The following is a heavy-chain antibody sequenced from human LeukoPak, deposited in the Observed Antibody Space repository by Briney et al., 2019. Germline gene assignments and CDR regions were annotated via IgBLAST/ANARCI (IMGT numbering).Heavy chain of an antibody. J-gene: IGHJ4*02. Sequence: ASVKLSCKASGYTFTSYGISWVRQAPGQGVEWMGWISAYNGNTNYAQKLQGRVTMTTDTCTSTAYMELRSLRSDDTAVYYCARDSVEEDGSGYYPFDYWGQGTLVTVSS. CDR1: GYTFTSYG. CDR2: ISAYNGNT. CDR3: ARDSVEEDGSGYYPFDY. D-gene: IGHD3-22*01. V-gene: IGHV1-18*01.